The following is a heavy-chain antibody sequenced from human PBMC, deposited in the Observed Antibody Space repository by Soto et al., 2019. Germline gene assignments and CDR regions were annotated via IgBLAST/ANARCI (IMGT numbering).Heavy chain of an antibody. V-gene: IGHV3-9*01. D-gene: IGHD2-8*01. Sequence: EVQLVESGGGLVQPGRSLRLSCAASGFTFDDYAMHWVRQAPGKGLEWVSGISWNSVSIGYADSVKGRFTISRDNAKNSLYLQMNSLRAEDTALYYCAKDTEDFTDCTNGVCYYFDYWGQGTLVTVSS. CDR2: ISWNSVSI. J-gene: IGHJ4*02. CDR1: GFTFDDYA. CDR3: AKDTEDFTDCTNGVCYYFDY.